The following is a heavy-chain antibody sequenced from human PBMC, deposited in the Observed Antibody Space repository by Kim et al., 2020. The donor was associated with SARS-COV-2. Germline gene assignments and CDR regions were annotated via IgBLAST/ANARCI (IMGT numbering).Heavy chain of an antibody. J-gene: IGHJ6*02. D-gene: IGHD6-19*01. Sequence: SETLSLTCTVSGSSISSDYYWGWIRQPPGKSLEWIGSSYHSGSTYYNPSLKSRVTILVDTSKNQFSLKVTSVSAADTAVYFCARGRWDSSGWSYGMDVWGQGTTVTVSS. CDR2: SYHSGST. CDR1: GSSISSDYY. CDR3: ARGRWDSSGWSYGMDV. V-gene: IGHV4-38-2*02.